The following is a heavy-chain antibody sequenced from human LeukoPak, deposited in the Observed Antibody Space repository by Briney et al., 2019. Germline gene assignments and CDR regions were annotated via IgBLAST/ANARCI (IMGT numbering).Heavy chain of an antibody. V-gene: IGHV1-18*01. CDR3: ARSPRTDCSSTSCLLLDY. Sequence: GASVKVSCTASGYTFINYNINWLRQTAGQGLEWMGWISAYNGNTNYAQKLQGRVTMTTDTSTSTAYMELRSLRSDDTAVYYCARSPRTDCSSTSCLLLDYWGQGTLVTVSS. D-gene: IGHD2-2*01. CDR1: GYTFINYN. CDR2: ISAYNGNT. J-gene: IGHJ4*02.